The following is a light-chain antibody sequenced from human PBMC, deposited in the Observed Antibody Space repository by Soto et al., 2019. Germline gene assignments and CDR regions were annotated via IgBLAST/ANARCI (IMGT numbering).Light chain of an antibody. CDR2: GAS. J-gene: IGKJ4*01. Sequence: EIVMTQSPATLSVYRGERVTLSCRASQSVRSNLAWYQQKPGQVPRVLIYGASTRAIGIPDRFSGSGSGTEFTLTISSLQSEDFAVYYCQHYNNLWGFGGGTKVEIK. CDR1: QSVRSN. CDR3: QHYNNLWG. V-gene: IGKV3-15*01.